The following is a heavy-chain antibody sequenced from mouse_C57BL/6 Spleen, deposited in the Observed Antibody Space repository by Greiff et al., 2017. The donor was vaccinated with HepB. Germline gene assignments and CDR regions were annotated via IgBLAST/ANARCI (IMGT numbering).Heavy chain of an antibody. CDR1: GYAFSSSW. CDR3: ARYDFYYAMDY. Sequence: QVQLQQSGPELVKPVASVKISCKASGYAFSSSWMNWVKQRPGKGLEWIGRIYPGDGDTNYNGKFKGKATLTADKSSSTAYMQLSSLTSEDSAVYFCARYDFYYAMDYWGQGTSVTVSS. J-gene: IGHJ4*01. V-gene: IGHV1-82*01. CDR2: IYPGDGDT. D-gene: IGHD2-4*01.